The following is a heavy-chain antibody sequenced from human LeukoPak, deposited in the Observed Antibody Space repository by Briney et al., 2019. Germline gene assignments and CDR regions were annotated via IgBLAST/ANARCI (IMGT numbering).Heavy chain of an antibody. D-gene: IGHD1-26*01. CDR1: GFMISRYW. V-gene: IGHV3-74*01. J-gene: IGHJ4*02. CDR3: ARGTTSGSFDY. Sequence: GGSLRLSCAASGFMISRYWMHWLRQAPGKGLVLVSRINSDGSGTRYVDSVKGRFTISRDNAKNTLYLQMNSLRAEDTALYYCARGTTSGSFDYWGQGTLVTVSS. CDR2: INSDGSGT.